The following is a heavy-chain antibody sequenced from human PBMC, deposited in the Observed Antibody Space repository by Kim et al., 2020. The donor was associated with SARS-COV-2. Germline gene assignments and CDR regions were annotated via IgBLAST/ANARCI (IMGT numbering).Heavy chain of an antibody. CDR2: ISCNSGAT. CDR3: VKTHMVRVGGPFDY. Sequence: GGSLRLSCTASGFTFGDYYMHWVRQAPGKGLEWVSCISCNSGATSYADSVKGRFTISRDNAKNSLYLEMNSLRAGDTALYYCVKTHMVRVGGPFDYWGQGTLVTVSS. V-gene: IGHV3-9*01. CDR1: GFTFGDYY. D-gene: IGHD3-10*01. J-gene: IGHJ4*02.